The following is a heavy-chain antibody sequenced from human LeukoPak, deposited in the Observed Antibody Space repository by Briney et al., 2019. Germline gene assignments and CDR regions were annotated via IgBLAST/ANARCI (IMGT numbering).Heavy chain of an antibody. D-gene: IGHD2-2*01. CDR1: GYTFTGYY. Sequence: GASVKVSCKASGYTFTGYYMHWVRQAPGQGLEWMGWISAYNGNTNYAQKLQGRVTMTTDTSTSTAYMELRSLRSDDTAVYYCARVRIKQQFVLVTRVSDYWGQGALVTVSS. J-gene: IGHJ4*02. V-gene: IGHV1-18*04. CDR3: ARVRIKQQFVLVTRVSDY. CDR2: ISAYNGNT.